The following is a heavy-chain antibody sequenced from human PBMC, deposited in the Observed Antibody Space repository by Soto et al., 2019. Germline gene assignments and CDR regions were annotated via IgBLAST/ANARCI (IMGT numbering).Heavy chain of an antibody. CDR2: INAGNGNT. Sequence: ASVKVSCKASGYSLTSYAMHWVRQAPGQRLEWMGWINAGNGNTKYSQKFQGRVTITRDTSASTAYMELSSLRSEDTAVYYCAREYDSSGYYRLNWFDPWGQGTLVTVSS. D-gene: IGHD3-22*01. CDR3: AREYDSSGYYRLNWFDP. CDR1: GYSLTSYA. J-gene: IGHJ5*02. V-gene: IGHV1-3*01.